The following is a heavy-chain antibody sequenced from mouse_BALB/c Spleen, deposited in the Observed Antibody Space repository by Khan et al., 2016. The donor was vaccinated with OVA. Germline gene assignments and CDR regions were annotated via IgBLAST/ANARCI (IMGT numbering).Heavy chain of an antibody. CDR3: IRSVYYAYAYAMDY. J-gene: IGHJ4*01. Sequence: EVQLQESGPGLVKPSQSLSLTCTVTGYSITSDFAWNWVRQFPGNKLEWMGYISFSGSTSYDPSLKSRLSITRDTSKNQFFLQLSSVTTEDTATYYCIRSVYYAYAYAMDYWGQGTSVTVSS. V-gene: IGHV3-2*02. D-gene: IGHD2-2*01. CDR1: GYSITSDFA. CDR2: ISFSGST.